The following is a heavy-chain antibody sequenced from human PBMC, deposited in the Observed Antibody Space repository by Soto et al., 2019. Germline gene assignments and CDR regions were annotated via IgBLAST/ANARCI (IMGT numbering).Heavy chain of an antibody. D-gene: IGHD3-10*01. CDR1: SFTFSDYS. CDR3: AKDSTYASGSYFSNFDH. CDR2: IYSGGST. J-gene: IGHJ4*02. V-gene: IGHV3-53*01. Sequence: GGSLRLSCVASSFTFSDYSMNWVRQAPGKGLEWVSVIYSGGSTYYADSVKGRFTISRDNSKNTLYLQMSSLTAEDTAVYYCAKDSTYASGSYFSNFDHWGLGTLVNVSS.